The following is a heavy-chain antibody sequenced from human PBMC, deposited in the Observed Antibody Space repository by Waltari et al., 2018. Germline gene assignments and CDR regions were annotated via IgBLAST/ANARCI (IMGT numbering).Heavy chain of an antibody. V-gene: IGHV1-2*02. CDR1: GYTFTDYY. CDR2: INPNSGGT. J-gene: IGHJ4*02. Sequence: QVQLVQSGAEVKKPGASVKVSCKASGYTFTDYYIHWVRQAPGQGLGWMGWINPNSGGTKYAQEFQGRVTMTRDTSFSTAFMELSRLRSDDTAVYYCARGKADFDYWGQGALVTVSS. D-gene: IGHD6-13*01. CDR3: ARGKADFDY.